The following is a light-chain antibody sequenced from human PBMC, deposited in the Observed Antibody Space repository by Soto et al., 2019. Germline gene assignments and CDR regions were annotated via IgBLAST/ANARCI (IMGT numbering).Light chain of an antibody. Sequence: EIVMTQSPATLSVSPGERATLSCRASQSVSSSYLAWYHQKPAQAPRLLLYGASTTATGIPDRFSGSGSGTDFTLTISGLEPEDFAVYYCQQYGSSPWTFGQGTKVDIK. V-gene: IGKV3-20*01. CDR1: QSVSSSY. CDR3: QQYGSSPWT. J-gene: IGKJ1*01. CDR2: GAS.